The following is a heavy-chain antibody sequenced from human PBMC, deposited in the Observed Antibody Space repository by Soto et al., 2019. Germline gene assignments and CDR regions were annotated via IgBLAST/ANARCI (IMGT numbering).Heavy chain of an antibody. J-gene: IGHJ4*02. Sequence: QVQLMQSGAEVKKPGSSVKVSCKASGGTFSTYAITWVRQAPGQGREGLGAIVPIFGTANYAQKFRGRVKITADESTGTVYLELTSCRSDETVVSDCGGATYCSSVHCPGDYWGQGTLVTVSS. CDR1: GGTFSTYA. D-gene: IGHD2-2*01. V-gene: IGHV1-69*01. CDR3: GGATYCSSVHCPGDY. CDR2: IVPIFGTA.